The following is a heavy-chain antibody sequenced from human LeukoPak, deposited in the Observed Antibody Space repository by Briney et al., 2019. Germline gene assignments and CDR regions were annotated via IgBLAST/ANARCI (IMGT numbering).Heavy chain of an antibody. CDR1: GGSISSGSYY. CDR2: IYTSGST. Sequence: NPSQTLSLTCTVSGGSISSGSYYWSWIRQPAGKGLEWIRRIYTSGSTNYNPSLKSRVTISVDTSKNQFSLKLSSVTAADTAVYYCARGYSYGLEAYFDYWGQGTLVTVSS. D-gene: IGHD5-18*01. CDR3: ARGYSYGLEAYFDY. J-gene: IGHJ4*02. V-gene: IGHV4-61*02.